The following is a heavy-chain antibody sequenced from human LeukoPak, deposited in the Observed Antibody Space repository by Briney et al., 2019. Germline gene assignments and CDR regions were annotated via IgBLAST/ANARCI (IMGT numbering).Heavy chain of an antibody. CDR3: AKKGVTIFGVVIIPGSLG. Sequence: GGSLRLSCAASGFTFSSYAMSWVRQAPGKGLEWVSAISGSGGSTYYADSVKGRFTISRDNSKNTLYLQMNSLRAEDTAVYYCAKKGVTIFGVVIIPGSLGWGQGTLVTVSS. D-gene: IGHD3-3*01. CDR1: GFTFSSYA. J-gene: IGHJ4*02. CDR2: ISGSGGST. V-gene: IGHV3-23*01.